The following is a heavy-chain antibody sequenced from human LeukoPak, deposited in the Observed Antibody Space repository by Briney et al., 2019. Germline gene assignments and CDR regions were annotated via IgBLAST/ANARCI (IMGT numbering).Heavy chain of an antibody. CDR2: ISTSSGYI. J-gene: IGHJ4*02. CDR1: GFTFSSYS. V-gene: IGHV3-21*04. CDR3: VADVPPSNSGLYEAQIDF. D-gene: IGHD6-19*01. Sequence: GGSLRLSCAASGFTFSSYSMNWVRQAPGRGLEWVSSISTSSGYIYYADSVKGRFTISRDNAKNSLSLEMNSLRTEDTAVYHCVADVPPSNSGLYEAQIDFWGQGTLVTVSS.